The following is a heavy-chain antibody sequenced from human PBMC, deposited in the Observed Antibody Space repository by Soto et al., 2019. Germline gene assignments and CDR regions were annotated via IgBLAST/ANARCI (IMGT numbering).Heavy chain of an antibody. J-gene: IGHJ4*02. CDR2: ISGSGGST. CDR3: AKGPGRIVVVVAATFDWYFDY. D-gene: IGHD2-15*01. Sequence: EVQLLESGGGLVQPGGSLRLSCAASGFTFSSYAMSWVRQAPGKGLEWVSAISGSGGSTYYADSVKGRFTISRDNSKNTLYLQMNSLRAEDTAVYYCAKGPGRIVVVVAATFDWYFDYWGQGTLVTVSS. CDR1: GFTFSSYA. V-gene: IGHV3-23*01.